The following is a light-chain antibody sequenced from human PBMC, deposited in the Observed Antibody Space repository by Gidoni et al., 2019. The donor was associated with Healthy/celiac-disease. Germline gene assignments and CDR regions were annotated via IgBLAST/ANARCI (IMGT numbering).Light chain of an antibody. CDR1: PSVSSRY. J-gene: IGKJ2*01. CDR2: GAS. Sequence: VLPPSPGTLSLSPGARAPRSCRASPSVSSRYLAWYQQNPGQAPRLLIYGASSRATGIPDRFSGSGSGTDFTLTISRLEPEDFAVYYCQQYGSSPSTFGQGTKLEIK. CDR3: QQYGSSPST. V-gene: IGKV3-20*01.